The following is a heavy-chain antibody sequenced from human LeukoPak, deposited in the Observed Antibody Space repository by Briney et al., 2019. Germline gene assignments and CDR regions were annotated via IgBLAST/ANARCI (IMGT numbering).Heavy chain of an antibody. Sequence: GGPLRLSCAASGFPFSSYAMNWVRQAPGKGLEWVANINQNGTEKNYVDSVKGRFTISRDNAKNSLYLQMNSLRAEDTAVYYCARNMGDYWGQGTLVTVSS. CDR3: ARNMGDY. V-gene: IGHV3-7*04. J-gene: IGHJ4*02. CDR2: INQNGTEK. CDR1: GFPFSSYA. D-gene: IGHD2/OR15-2a*01.